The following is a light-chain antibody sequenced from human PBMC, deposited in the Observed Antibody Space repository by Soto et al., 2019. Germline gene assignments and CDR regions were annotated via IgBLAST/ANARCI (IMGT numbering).Light chain of an antibody. Sequence: DIVMTQSPLSLPVTPGEPASISCRSSQSLLYSNGYNYLDWYLQKPGQSPQLLIYLGSNRASGVPDRFSGSGSGTDFTLKISRVEAEDVGVYYCMQSLQGPFTFGQGSKLEIQ. V-gene: IGKV2-28*01. CDR1: QSLLYSNGYNY. J-gene: IGKJ2*01. CDR3: MQSLQGPFT. CDR2: LGS.